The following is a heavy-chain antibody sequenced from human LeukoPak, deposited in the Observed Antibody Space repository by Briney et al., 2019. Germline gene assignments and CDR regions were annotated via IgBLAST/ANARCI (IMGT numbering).Heavy chain of an antibody. CDR1: GFTVSSNY. CDR3: ARDKGRYDSSGYPLY. J-gene: IGHJ4*02. CDR2: IYSGGST. D-gene: IGHD3-22*01. Sequence: PGGSLRLSCAASGFTVSSNYMSWVRQAPGKGLEWVSVIYSGGSTYYADSVKGRFTISRDNSKNTLYLQMNSLRAEDTAVYYCARDKGRYDSSGYPLYWGQGTLVTVSS. V-gene: IGHV3-53*05.